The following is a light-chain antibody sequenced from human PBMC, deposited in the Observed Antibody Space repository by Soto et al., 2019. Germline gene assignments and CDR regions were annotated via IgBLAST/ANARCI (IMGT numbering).Light chain of an antibody. V-gene: IGLV2-14*03. J-gene: IGLJ1*01. Sequence: QSALTQPASVSGSPGQSITISCTGNSSDVGAYNFVSWYQQHPGKAPKLMIYDVNNRPSGVSDRFSGSKSGNTASLTISGLQAEDEAEYYCSSYTSSSIPYVFGIGTKLTVL. CDR3: SSYTSSSIPYV. CDR2: DVN. CDR1: SSDVGAYNF.